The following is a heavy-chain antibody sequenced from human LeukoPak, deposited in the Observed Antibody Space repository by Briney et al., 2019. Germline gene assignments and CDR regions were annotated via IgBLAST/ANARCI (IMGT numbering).Heavy chain of an antibody. V-gene: IGHV4-59*01. CDR2: IYYSGST. Sequence: PSETVSLTCTVSGGSISSYYWIWMRQPPGKALEGVGYIYYSGSTNYNPSLKSRVAISADTSKNQFSLKLSSVTAADTAVYYCARGWYNWNELHYYSGMDVWGKGTTVTVSS. CDR3: ARGWYNWNELHYYSGMDV. D-gene: IGHD1-1*01. CDR1: GGSISSYY. J-gene: IGHJ6*04.